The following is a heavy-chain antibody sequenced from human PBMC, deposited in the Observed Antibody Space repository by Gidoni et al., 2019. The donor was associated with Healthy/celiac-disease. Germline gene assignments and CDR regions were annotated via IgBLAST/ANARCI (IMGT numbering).Heavy chain of an antibody. V-gene: IGHV1-46*02. D-gene: IGHD3-22*01. J-gene: IGHJ5*02. Sequence: QVQLVQSGAEVKKPGASVTVSCKASGYPFNRSYMPWVRQAPGQGLEWMGIINPSGGSTSYAQKFQGRVTMTRDTSTSTGYMELSSLRSEDTAVYYCARGCVGYYDSSGYLPNWFDPWGQGTLVTVSS. CDR3: ARGCVGYYDSSGYLPNWFDP. CDR2: INPSGGST. CDR1: GYPFNRSY.